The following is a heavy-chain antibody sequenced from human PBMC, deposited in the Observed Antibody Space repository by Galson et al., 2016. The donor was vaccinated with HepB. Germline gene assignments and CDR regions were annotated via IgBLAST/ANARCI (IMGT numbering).Heavy chain of an antibody. J-gene: IGHJ4*02. CDR3: AEAQSHYSSNWSFFDY. Sequence: SLRLSCAASGFTLSRYGMHWVRQAPGKGLEWVAVILYDGSDTYYADSVKGRFTISRDNSKNTLFLQMNSLRAEDTAVYFCAEAQSHYSSNWSFFDYWGQGTLVTVSS. V-gene: IGHV3-30*18. CDR2: ILYDGSDT. CDR1: GFTLSRYG. D-gene: IGHD6-13*01.